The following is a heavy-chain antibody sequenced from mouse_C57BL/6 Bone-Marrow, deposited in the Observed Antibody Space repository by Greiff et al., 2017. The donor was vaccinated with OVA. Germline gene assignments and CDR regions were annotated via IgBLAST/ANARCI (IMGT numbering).Heavy chain of an antibody. CDR3: TGRGEIYYDDDSD. V-gene: IGHV6-3*01. CDR2: IRLKSDNYAT. J-gene: IGHJ3*01. Sequence: EVKVVESGGGLVQPGGSMKLSCVASGFTFSNYWMNWVRQSPEKGLEWVAQIRLKSDNYATHYAESVKGRFTISRDDSKSSVYLQMINLRAEETGIYYGTGRGEIYYDDDSDWGQGTLVTVSA. CDR1: GFTFSNYW. D-gene: IGHD2-4*01.